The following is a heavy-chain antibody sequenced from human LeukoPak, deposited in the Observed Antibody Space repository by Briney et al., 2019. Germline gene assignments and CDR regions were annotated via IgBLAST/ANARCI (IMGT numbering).Heavy chain of an antibody. CDR2: ISAYNGNT. Sequence: ASVKVPCKASGYTFTSYGISWVRQAPGQGLEWMGWISAYNGNTNYAQKLQGRVTMTTDTSTSTAYMELRSLRSDDTAVYYCARDPRVVPAAPTPQDAFDIWGQGTMVTVSS. CDR1: GYTFTSYG. D-gene: IGHD2-2*01. CDR3: ARDPRVVPAAPTPQDAFDI. J-gene: IGHJ3*02. V-gene: IGHV1-18*01.